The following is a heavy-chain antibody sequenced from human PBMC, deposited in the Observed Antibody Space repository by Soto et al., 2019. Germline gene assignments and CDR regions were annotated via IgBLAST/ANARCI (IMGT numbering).Heavy chain of an antibody. V-gene: IGHV3-48*02. J-gene: IGHJ5*02. CDR1: GFTFSSYT. CDR3: AGYCSGGSCYSSTPWFDP. CDR2: ISSSSSSI. Sequence: PGGSLRLSCAASGFTFSSYTMNWVRQAPGKGLEWVSYISSSSSSIYYADSVRGRFTITRDNAKNSLYLQMNSLRDEDTAVYYCAGYCSGGSCYSSTPWFDPWGQGTLVTVSS. D-gene: IGHD2-15*01.